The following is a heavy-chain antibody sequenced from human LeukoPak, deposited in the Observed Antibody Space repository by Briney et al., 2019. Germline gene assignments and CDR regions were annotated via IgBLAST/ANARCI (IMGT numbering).Heavy chain of an antibody. CDR2: THYRSKWYN. D-gene: IGHD1-26*01. Sequence: SQTLSLTCAISGDSVSSNSAAWNWIRQSPSRGLEWLGRTHYRSKWYNDYAVSVKSRITIKPDTSKNQFSLQLNSVTPEDTVVYYCAREGGPLNWFDPWGQGTLVTVSS. CDR1: GDSVSSNSAA. V-gene: IGHV6-1*01. J-gene: IGHJ5*02. CDR3: AREGGPLNWFDP.